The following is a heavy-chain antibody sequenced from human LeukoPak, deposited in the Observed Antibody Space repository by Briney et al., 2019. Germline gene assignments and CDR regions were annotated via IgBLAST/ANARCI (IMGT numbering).Heavy chain of an antibody. D-gene: IGHD3-22*01. CDR1: GYTFTGYY. CDR3: ARGKSYYYDSSGYHGVDY. J-gene: IGHJ4*02. V-gene: IGHV1-2*06. CDR2: INPNSGGT. Sequence: ATVKVFCKASGYTFTGYYMHWVRQAPGQGLEWVGRINPNSGGTNYAQKFQGRVTMTRDTSISTAYMELSRLRSDDTAVYYCARGKSYYYDSSGYHGVDYWGQGTLVTVSS.